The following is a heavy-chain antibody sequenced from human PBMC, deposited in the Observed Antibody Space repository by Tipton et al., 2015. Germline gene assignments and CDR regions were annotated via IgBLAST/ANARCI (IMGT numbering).Heavy chain of an antibody. J-gene: IGHJ4*02. CDR1: GDSISSSNW. V-gene: IGHV4-4*02. Sequence: TLSLTCSVSGDSISSSNWWSWVRQPPGKGLEWIGYISYSGSINYNPSLKSRVTISVDTSRNQFSLNLSSVTAADTAAYYCARGSGKYQLLVGFDYWGQGTLVTVSS. CDR2: ISYSGSI. D-gene: IGHD2-2*01. CDR3: ARGSGKYQLLVGFDY.